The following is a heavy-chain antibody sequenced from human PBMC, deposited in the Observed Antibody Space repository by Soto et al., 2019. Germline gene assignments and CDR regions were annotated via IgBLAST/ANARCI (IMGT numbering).Heavy chain of an antibody. CDR2: INAYNGNT. V-gene: IGHV1-18*01. D-gene: IGHD3-22*01. J-gene: IGHJ6*02. CDR3: ARPYYYASSGPVYYYYYGMDV. Sequence: ASVKVSCKASGYTFTSYGISWVRQAPGQGLEWMGWINAYNGNTNYAQKFQGRVTITADKSTSTAYMELSSLRSEDTAVYYCARPYYYASSGPVYYYYYGMDVWGQGTTVTVSS. CDR1: GYTFTSYG.